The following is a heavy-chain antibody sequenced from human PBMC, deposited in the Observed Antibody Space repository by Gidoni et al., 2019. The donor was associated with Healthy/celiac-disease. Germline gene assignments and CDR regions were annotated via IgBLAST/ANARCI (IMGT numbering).Heavy chain of an antibody. Sequence: EVQLVESGGGLIQPGGSLRLSCAASGFTVSSNYMSWVRQAPGKGLEWCSVIYSGGSTYYADSVKGLFTISRDNSKNTLYLQMNSLRAEDTAVYYCARDSWLNYGVAAAGTHYYYYYGMDVWGQGTTVTVSS. CDR2: IYSGGST. D-gene: IGHD6-13*01. V-gene: IGHV3-53*01. CDR1: GFTVSSNY. CDR3: ARDSWLNYGVAAAGTHYYYYYGMDV. J-gene: IGHJ6*02.